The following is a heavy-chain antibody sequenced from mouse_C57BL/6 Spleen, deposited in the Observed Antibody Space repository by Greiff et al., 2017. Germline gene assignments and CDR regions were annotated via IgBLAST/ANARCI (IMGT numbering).Heavy chain of an antibody. Sequence: AAEGVDFSRYWMSWVRRAPGKGLEWIGEINPDSSTINYAPSLKDKFIISRDNAKNTLYLQMSKVRSEDTALYYCARGNWDVEGAWFAYWGQGTLVTVSA. J-gene: IGHJ3*01. CDR3: ARGNWDVEGAWFAY. CDR2: INPDSSTI. D-gene: IGHD4-1*01. CDR1: GVDFSRYW. V-gene: IGHV4-1*01.